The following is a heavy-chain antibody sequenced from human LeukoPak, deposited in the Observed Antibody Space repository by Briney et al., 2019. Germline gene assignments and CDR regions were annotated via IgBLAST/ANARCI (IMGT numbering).Heavy chain of an antibody. V-gene: IGHV3-74*01. D-gene: IGHD1-26*01. J-gene: IGHJ3*02. CDR1: GFTFSSYW. CDR3: ALVGATTDAFDI. CDR2: INSDGSST. Sequence: GGSLRLSCAASGFTFSSYWMHWVRQAPGKGLAWVSRINSDGSSTSYADSVKGRFTISRDNAKNSLYLQMNSLRAEDTALYYCALVGATTDAFDIWGQGTMVTVSS.